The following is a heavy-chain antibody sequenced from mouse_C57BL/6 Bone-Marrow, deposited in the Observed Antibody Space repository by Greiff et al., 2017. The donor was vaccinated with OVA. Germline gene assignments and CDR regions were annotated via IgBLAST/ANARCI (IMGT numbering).Heavy chain of an antibody. CDR3: ARRNLYDGWKAYYCDY. D-gene: IGHD2-3*01. Sequence: QVQLQQSGAELARPGASVKLSCKASGYTFTSYGISWVKQRTGQGLLRIGEIYPRSGNTYYNEKFKGKATLTADKSSSTAYMELRSLTSEDSAVYFCARRNLYDGWKAYYCDYWGQGTTLTVSS. CDR1: GYTFTSYG. J-gene: IGHJ2*01. V-gene: IGHV1-81*01. CDR2: IYPRSGNT.